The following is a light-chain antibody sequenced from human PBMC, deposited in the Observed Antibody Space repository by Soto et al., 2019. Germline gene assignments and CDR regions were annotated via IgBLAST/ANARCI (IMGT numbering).Light chain of an antibody. J-gene: IGKJ2*01. CDR1: QTVTSSH. V-gene: IGKV3-20*01. Sequence: EIVVTQSPGTLSLSPGERATLSCRASQTVTSSHLAWYQQKPGQAPRLLIYVASGRPTGIPDRFSGSGSGTDFTLTISRLEPEDFAVYYCQQYDSSPYTFGQGTKLEIK. CDR3: QQYDSSPYT. CDR2: VAS.